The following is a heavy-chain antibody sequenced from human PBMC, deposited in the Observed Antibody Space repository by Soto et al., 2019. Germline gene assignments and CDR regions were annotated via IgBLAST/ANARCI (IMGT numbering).Heavy chain of an antibody. CDR2: IYPGDSDT. CDR1: GYSFTSYW. CDR3: PRHLAGHLLGTYSYYGMNV. V-gene: IGHV5-51*01. Sequence: GESLKISCKGSGYSFTSYWIGWVRQMPGKGLEWMGIIYPGDSDTRYSPSFQGQVTISADKSISTAYLQWSSLKASDTAMYYCPRHLAGHLLGTYSYYGMNVWGQGTTVTVSS. D-gene: IGHD7-27*01. J-gene: IGHJ6*02.